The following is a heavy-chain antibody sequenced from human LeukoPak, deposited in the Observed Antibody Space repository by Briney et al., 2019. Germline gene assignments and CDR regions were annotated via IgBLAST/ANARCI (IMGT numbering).Heavy chain of an antibody. D-gene: IGHD6-19*01. V-gene: IGHV4-59*08. J-gene: IGHJ4*02. CDR3: ARAVSGRFDY. CDR1: GGSITSYY. CDR2: IYYSGST. Sequence: QPSETLSLTCTVSGGSITSYYWGWIRQPPGKGLEWTGYIYYSGSTNYNPSLNSRVTISVDTSKNQFSLRLSSVTAADTAIYYCARAVSGRFDYWGQGTLVTVSS.